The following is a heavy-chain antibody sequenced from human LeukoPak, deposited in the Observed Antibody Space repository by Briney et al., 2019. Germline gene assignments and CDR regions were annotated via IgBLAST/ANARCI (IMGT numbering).Heavy chain of an antibody. CDR2: IYHSGST. V-gene: IGHV4-38-2*01. D-gene: IGHD1/OR15-1a*01. CDR3: AILTIRGAFGI. J-gene: IGHJ3*02. CDR1: GYSISSGYY. Sequence: SETLSLTCAVSGYSISSGYYWGWIRQPPGKGLEWIGSIYHSGSTYYNPSLKSRVTISVDTSKNQFSLKLSSVTAADTAVYYCAILTIRGAFGIWGQGTMVTVSS.